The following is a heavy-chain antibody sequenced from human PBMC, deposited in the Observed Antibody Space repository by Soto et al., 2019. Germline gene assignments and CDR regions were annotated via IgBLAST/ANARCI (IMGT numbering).Heavy chain of an antibody. CDR1: GYSFTTFW. D-gene: IGHD1-26*01. J-gene: IGHJ6*02. CDR3: ASHSAGVGTTSDYNYGMDA. V-gene: IGHV5-10-1*01. CDR2: IDPSDSYT. Sequence: PGESLKISCQGSGYSFTTFWISWVRQMPGKGLEWMGRIDPSDSYTNYSPSFQGHVTISTDKSISTAYLQWSRLKASDTAMYYCASHSAGVGTTSDYNYGMDAWGQGTTVTVSS.